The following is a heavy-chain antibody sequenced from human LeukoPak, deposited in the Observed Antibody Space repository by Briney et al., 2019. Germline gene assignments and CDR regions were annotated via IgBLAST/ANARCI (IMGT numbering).Heavy chain of an antibody. J-gene: IGHJ6*03. CDR3: ARRRYYGSGIYYYYYYYMDV. V-gene: IGHV4-59*11. Sequence: SETLSLTCNVSGGSISSHYWSWIRQPPGKGLEWIGYIYFLGSTNYNPSLKSRVTISVDMSKNQFSLKLTSVTAADTAVYYCARRRYYGSGIYYYYYYYMDVWGKGTTVTVSS. D-gene: IGHD3-10*01. CDR1: GGSISSHY. CDR2: IYFLGST.